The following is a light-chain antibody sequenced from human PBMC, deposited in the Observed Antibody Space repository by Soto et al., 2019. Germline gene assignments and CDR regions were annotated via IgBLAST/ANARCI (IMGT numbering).Light chain of an antibody. V-gene: IGLV2-14*01. CDR2: EVS. J-gene: IGLJ1*01. CDR1: SSDFGGYNY. CDR3: SSYTSGSTPFV. Sequence: QSALTQPASVSGSPGQSITISCTGTSSDFGGYNYVSWYQQHPGKAPKLMIYEVSNRPSGVSNRFSGSKSGNTASLTISGLQAEDEADYYCSSYTSGSTPFVFGTGTKVTVL.